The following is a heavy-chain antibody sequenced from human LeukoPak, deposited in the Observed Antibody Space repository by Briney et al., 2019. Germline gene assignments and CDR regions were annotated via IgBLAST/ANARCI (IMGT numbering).Heavy chain of an antibody. V-gene: IGHV1-18*01. Sequence: ASVKVSCKGSGYTFTSYGISWVRQAPGQGLEWMGWISAYNGNTNYAQKLQGRVTMTTDTSTSTAYMELRSLRSDDTAVYYCARVGRRGATLDYFDYWGQGTLVTVSS. CDR2: ISAYNGNT. CDR1: GYTFTSYG. CDR3: ARVGRRGATLDYFDY. J-gene: IGHJ4*02. D-gene: IGHD1-26*01.